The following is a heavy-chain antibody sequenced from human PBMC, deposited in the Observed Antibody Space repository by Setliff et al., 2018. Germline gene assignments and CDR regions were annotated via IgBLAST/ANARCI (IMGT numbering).Heavy chain of an antibody. CDR3: ARDHAYGSRFYYYYYGMDV. J-gene: IGHJ6*02. Sequence: PGGSLRLSCAASGFTFSSYSMNWVRQAPGKGLEWVSSISSSSYIYYADSVKGRFTISRDNAKNSLYLQMNSLRAEDTAVYYCARDHAYGSRFYYYYYGMDVWGQGTTVTVSS. CDR2: ISSSSYI. V-gene: IGHV3-21*01. D-gene: IGHD3-10*01. CDR1: GFTFSSYS.